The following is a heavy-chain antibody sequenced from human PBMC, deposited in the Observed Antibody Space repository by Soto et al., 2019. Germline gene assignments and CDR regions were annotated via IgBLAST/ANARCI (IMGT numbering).Heavy chain of an antibody. V-gene: IGHV3-21*01. Sequence: GSLRLSCAASGLTVSSYSMNWVRQAPGKGLEWVSSISSSSSYIYYADSVKGRFTISRDNAKNSLYLQMNSLRAEDTAVYYCARDRDGDYDYYYYYGMDVWGQGTTVTVSS. CDR2: ISSSSSYI. CDR3: ARDRDGDYDYYYYYGMDV. CDR1: GLTVSSYS. D-gene: IGHD4-17*01. J-gene: IGHJ6*02.